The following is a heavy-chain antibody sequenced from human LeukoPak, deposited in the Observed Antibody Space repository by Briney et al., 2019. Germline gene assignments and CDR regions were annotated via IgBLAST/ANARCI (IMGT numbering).Heavy chain of an antibody. J-gene: IGHJ6*04. CDR3: AKDVLLTYYYGSATTDV. V-gene: IGHV3-23*01. Sequence: GGSLRLSCAASGFTFSSYAXXXXXXXXXXXXXXXXXXXXSGGSKYYADSVKGRFTISRDNSKNTLYLQMNSLRAEDTAVYYCAKDVLLTYYYGSATTDVWGKGTTVTVSS. CDR2: XXXSGGSK. CDR1: GFTFSSYA. D-gene: IGHD3-10*01.